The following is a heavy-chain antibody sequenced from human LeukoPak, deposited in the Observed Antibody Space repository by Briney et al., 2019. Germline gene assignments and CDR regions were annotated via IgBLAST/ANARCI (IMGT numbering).Heavy chain of an antibody. V-gene: IGHV1-18*01. CDR2: ISAYNGNT. D-gene: IGHD2-15*01. J-gene: IGHJ4*02. Sequence: ASVKVSCKASGYTFTSYGISWVRQAPGQGLEWMGWISAYNGNTIYAQKLQGRVTMTTDTSTSTAYMELRSLRSDDTAVYYCAEMGYCSGGSCYSGPGDYWGQGTLVTVSS. CDR1: GYTFTSYG. CDR3: AEMGYCSGGSCYSGPGDY.